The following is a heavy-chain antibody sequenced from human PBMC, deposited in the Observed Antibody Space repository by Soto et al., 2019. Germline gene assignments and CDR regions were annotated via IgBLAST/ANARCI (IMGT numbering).Heavy chain of an antibody. D-gene: IGHD1-7*01. CDR3: ARDGPKPFGITGTTSRWAFDP. Sequence: GGSLRLSCAASGFTFSSYWMHWVRQAPGKGLVWVSRINSDGSSTSYADSVKGRFTISRDNAKNTLYLQMNSLRAEDTAVYYCARDGPKPFGITGTTSRWAFDPWGQGTLVTVSS. V-gene: IGHV3-74*01. CDR1: GFTFSSYW. CDR2: INSDGSST. J-gene: IGHJ5*02.